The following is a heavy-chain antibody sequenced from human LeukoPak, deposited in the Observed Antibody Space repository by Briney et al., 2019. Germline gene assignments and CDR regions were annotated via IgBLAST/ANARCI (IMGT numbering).Heavy chain of an antibody. J-gene: IGHJ4*02. Sequence: ASVKVSCKASGYTFTSYDINWVRQATGQGLEWMGWMNPNSGNTGYAQKFQGRVTMTRNTSISTAYMELSSLRPEDTAVYYCASPLISRDHPLRPLRRLGDFGYWGQGTLVTVSS. CDR2: MNPNSGNT. D-gene: IGHD3-3*01. CDR3: ASPLISRDHPLRPLRRLGDFGY. CDR1: GYTFTSYD. V-gene: IGHV1-8*01.